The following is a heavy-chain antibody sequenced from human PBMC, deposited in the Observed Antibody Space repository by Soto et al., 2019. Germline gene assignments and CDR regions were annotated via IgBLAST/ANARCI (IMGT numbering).Heavy chain of an antibody. J-gene: IGHJ6*02. CDR3: AKGGRIVATTYNLDV. CDR2: ISGSGGGT. Sequence: EVQLLESGGGLVQPGGSLRLSCGASGFRFSTYAMNWVRQAPGKGLEWVAAISGSGGGTYYADSVKGRFTISRDNSKNSLFLHMNSLRAEDRDVYFCAKGGRIVATTYNLDVWGQGTTVAVSS. CDR1: GFRFSTYA. D-gene: IGHD1-26*01. V-gene: IGHV3-23*01.